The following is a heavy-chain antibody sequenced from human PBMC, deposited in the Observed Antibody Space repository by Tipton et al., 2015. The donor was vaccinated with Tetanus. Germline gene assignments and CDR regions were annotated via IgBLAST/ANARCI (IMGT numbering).Heavy chain of an antibody. Sequence: SLRLSCAASGFTFSSYGMHWVRQAPGKGLEWVAVISYDGSNKYYADSVKGRFTISRDNSKNTLYLQMNSLRAEDTAVYYCAKGSYSGSYYSEFDYWGQGTLVTVSS. CDR1: GFTFSSYG. CDR3: AKGSYSGSYYSEFDY. V-gene: IGHV3-30*18. J-gene: IGHJ4*02. CDR2: ISYDGSNK. D-gene: IGHD1-26*01.